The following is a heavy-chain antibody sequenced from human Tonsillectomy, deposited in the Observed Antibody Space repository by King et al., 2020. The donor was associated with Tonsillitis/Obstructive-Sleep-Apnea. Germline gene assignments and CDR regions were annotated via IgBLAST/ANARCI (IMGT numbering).Heavy chain of an antibody. CDR1: GFTVSSNY. D-gene: IGHD1-1*01. Sequence: VQLVESGGGLVQPGGSLRLSCAASGFTVSSNYMSWVRQAPGKGLEWVSVIYSGGSTYYADSVKGRFTISRDNSKNTLYLQMNSLRAEDTAVYYCAREVDKTRYAFDIWGQGTMVTVSS. J-gene: IGHJ3*02. V-gene: IGHV3-66*01. CDR2: IYSGGST. CDR3: AREVDKTRYAFDI.